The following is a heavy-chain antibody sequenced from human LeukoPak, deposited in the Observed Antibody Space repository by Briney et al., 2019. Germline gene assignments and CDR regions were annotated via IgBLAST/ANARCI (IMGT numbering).Heavy chain of an antibody. CDR3: ARDRERNWFDP. CDR2: IYHSGST. D-gene: IGHD1-26*01. V-gene: IGHV4-38-2*02. J-gene: IGHJ5*02. CDR1: GYSISSGYY. Sequence: SETLSLTCAVSGYSISSGYYWGWIRQPPGKGLEWIGSIYHSGSTYYNPSLKGRVTISVDASKNQFSLKLSSVTAADTAVYYCARDRERNWFDPWGQGTLVTVSS.